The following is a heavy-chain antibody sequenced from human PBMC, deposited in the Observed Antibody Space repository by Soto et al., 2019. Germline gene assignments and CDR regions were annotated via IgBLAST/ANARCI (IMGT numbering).Heavy chain of an antibody. J-gene: IGHJ5*02. CDR1: GFSLSTSGVG. CDR3: ALKASSTGPEWFAP. D-gene: IGHD3-10*01. Sequence: QITLKESGPTLVKPTQTLTLTCTFSGFSLSTSGVGVGWIRQPPGKALEWLALIYWNDDKRYSPSLKSRLTITTDTYKRHVVLTMTNMDPVDTATYYCALKASSTGPEWFAPWGQGTLVTVSS. V-gene: IGHV2-5*01. CDR2: IYWNDDK.